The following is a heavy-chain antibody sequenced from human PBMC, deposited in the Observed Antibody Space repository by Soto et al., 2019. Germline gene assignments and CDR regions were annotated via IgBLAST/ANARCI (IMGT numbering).Heavy chain of an antibody. V-gene: IGHV1-18*04. Sequence: QLQLVQSAAEVKKPGASVRVSCKAYGYPFIKYGISWIRQAPEQGLEWMGWIKVDSGYTNYAQKFQGRVTMTADTTSDTAFMEPRSLRLDDTAVYFCATSYATGFDPWGQGTVVSVSS. D-gene: IGHD4-17*01. CDR2: IKVDSGYT. CDR3: ATSYATGFDP. J-gene: IGHJ5*02. CDR1: GYPFIKYG.